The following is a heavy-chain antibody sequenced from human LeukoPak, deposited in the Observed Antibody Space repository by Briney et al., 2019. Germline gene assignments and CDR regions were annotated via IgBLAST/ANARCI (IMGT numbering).Heavy chain of an antibody. J-gene: IGHJ4*02. CDR1: GFSLSTSGMR. D-gene: IGHD6-13*01. CDR3: ALIPGGSSSWYFDY. Sequence: KESGPALAKPTQTLTLTCTFSGFSLSTSGMRVSWIRQLPGKAVEWLARIAWNDDKSYSTSMKTRHTISKDTAKNQVVLTMTNMDPVDTATYYCALIPGGSSSWYFDYWGQGTLVTVSS. CDR2: IAWNDDK. V-gene: IGHV2-70*04.